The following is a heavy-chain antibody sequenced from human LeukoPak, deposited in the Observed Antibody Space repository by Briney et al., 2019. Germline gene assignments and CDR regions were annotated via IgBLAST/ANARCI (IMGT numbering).Heavy chain of an antibody. J-gene: IGHJ4*02. V-gene: IGHV3-30*18. CDR1: GFTFSSYG. CDR3: AKEEAGTGVY. CDR2: ISYDGSNK. Sequence: PGGSLRLSCAASGFTFSSYGMHWVRQAPGKGLEWVAVISYDGSNKYYADSVKGRFTISRDNSKNTLYLQMNSLRAEDTAVYYCAKEEAGTGVYWGQGTLVTVSS. D-gene: IGHD6-13*01.